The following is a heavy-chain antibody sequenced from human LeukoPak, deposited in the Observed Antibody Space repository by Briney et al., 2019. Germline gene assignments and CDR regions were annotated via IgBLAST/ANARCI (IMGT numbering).Heavy chain of an antibody. CDR2: IYYSGST. CDR3: ASSSGYYYSYFDY. Sequence: SQTLSLTCTVSGGSISSYYWGWIRQPPGKGLEWIGSIYYSGSTYYNPSLKSRVTISVDTSKNQFSLKLSSVTAADTAVYYCASSSGYYYSYFDYWGQGTLVTVSS. J-gene: IGHJ4*02. CDR1: GGSISSYY. V-gene: IGHV4-39*01. D-gene: IGHD3-22*01.